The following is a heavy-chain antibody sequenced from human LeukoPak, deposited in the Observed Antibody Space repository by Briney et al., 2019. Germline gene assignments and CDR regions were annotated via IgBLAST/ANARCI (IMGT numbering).Heavy chain of an antibody. V-gene: IGHV1-69*04. CDR2: IIPILGIT. Sequence: SVKVSCKASGGTFSSYAISWVRQAPGQGLEWMGRIIPILGITNYAQKFQGRVTITADKSTSTAYMELSSLRSEDTAVYYCARDPDYYDSSNFDYWGQGTLVTVSS. J-gene: IGHJ4*02. CDR3: ARDPDYYDSSNFDY. CDR1: GGTFSSYA. D-gene: IGHD3-22*01.